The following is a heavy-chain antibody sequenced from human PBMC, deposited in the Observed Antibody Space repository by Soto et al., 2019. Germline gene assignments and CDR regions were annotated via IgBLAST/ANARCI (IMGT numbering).Heavy chain of an antibody. CDR3: ARDLQGGCGWSVFDY. V-gene: IGHV3-30-3*01. J-gene: IGHJ4*02. Sequence: EQLLESGGDLVQPGGSLRLSCVASGITFRSRAMSWVRQAPGKGLAWVAVISFDGNNKYYADSVKGRFTISRDNSKNTLYLQMNSLRAEETAVYYCARDLQGGCGWSVFDYWGQGTLVTVSS. CDR1: GITFRSRA. CDR2: ISFDGNNK. D-gene: IGHD6-19*01.